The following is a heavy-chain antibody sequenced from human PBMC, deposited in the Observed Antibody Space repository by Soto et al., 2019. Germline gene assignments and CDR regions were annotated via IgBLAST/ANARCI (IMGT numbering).Heavy chain of an antibody. V-gene: IGHV1-69*08. CDR2: IIPILGET. Sequence: QVQLVQSGAEVKKPGSSVRVSCKASGTIFSSYTISWVRQAPGQGLEWMGRIIPILGETNSAQKFQGRVTLTADKSTNTAYMQLNSLRLEDTAVYYCARGLGGRMDDWGQGTKVTVS. CDR3: ARGLGGRMDD. D-gene: IGHD3-16*01. J-gene: IGHJ6*02. CDR1: GTIFSSYT.